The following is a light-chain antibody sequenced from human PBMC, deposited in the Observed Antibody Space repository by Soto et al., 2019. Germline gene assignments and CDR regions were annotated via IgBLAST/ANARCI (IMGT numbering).Light chain of an antibody. CDR3: SSYTVINTAV. V-gene: IGLV2-14*01. Sequence: QSALTQPASVSGSPGHSVSISCTGSTSDVGAYNYVAWYQHKPGKAPRLLIYEVDHRPSGISPRFSGSKSGNTASLTISGLQTDDEADYYCSSYTVINTAVFGGGTKVTVL. CDR2: EVD. CDR1: TSDVGAYNY. J-gene: IGLJ3*02.